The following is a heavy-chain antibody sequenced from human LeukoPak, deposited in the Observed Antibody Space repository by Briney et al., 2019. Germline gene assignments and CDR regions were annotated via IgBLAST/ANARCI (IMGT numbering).Heavy chain of an antibody. V-gene: IGHV3-23*01. Sequence: GGSLRLSCAASGFTFRSYGMSWVRQAPGKGLEWVSAISGSGGSTYYADSVKGRFTVSRDNSKNALFLQMNSLRAEDTAVYYCAKVPSGGSGSYSPGYWGQGTLVTVSS. CDR1: GFTFRSYG. J-gene: IGHJ4*02. CDR3: AKVPSGGSGSYSPGY. D-gene: IGHD3-22*01. CDR2: ISGSGGST.